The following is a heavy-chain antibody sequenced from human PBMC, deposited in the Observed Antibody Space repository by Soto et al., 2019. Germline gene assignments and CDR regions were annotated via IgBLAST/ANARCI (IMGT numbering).Heavy chain of an antibody. CDR2: IYHSGST. CDR1: GYSISSGYY. V-gene: IGHV4-38-2*01. CDR3: GGIAATAPLIDY. Sequence: PSETLSLTCAVSGYSISSGYYWGWIRQPPGKGLEWIGSIYHSGSTYYNPSLKSRVTISVDTSKNQFSLKLSSVTAADTAVYYCGGIAATAPLIDYWGQGTLVTVSS. D-gene: IGHD6-13*01. J-gene: IGHJ4*02.